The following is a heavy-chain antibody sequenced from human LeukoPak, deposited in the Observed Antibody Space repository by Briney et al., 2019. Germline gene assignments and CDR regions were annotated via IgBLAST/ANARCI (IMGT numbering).Heavy chain of an antibody. V-gene: IGHV1-18*01. D-gene: IGHD3-3*01. J-gene: IGHJ3*02. CDR2: ISAYNGNT. CDR3: ARDLSSDYDFWSGLPWVRDAFDI. CDR1: GYTFTSYG. Sequence: GASVKVSCKASGYTFTSYGISWVRQAPGQGLEWMGWISAYNGNTNYAQKLQGRVTMTTDTSTSTAYMELRSLRSDDTAVYYCARDLSSDYDFWSGLPWVRDAFDIWGQGTMVTVSS.